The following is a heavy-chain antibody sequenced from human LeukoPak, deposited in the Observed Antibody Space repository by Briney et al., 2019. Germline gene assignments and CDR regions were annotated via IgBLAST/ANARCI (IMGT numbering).Heavy chain of an antibody. CDR1: GFTFSSYA. D-gene: IGHD6-13*01. CDR2: ITGTGGTT. J-gene: IGHJ4*02. Sequence: GSLRLSCTASGFTFSSYAMSWVRQAPGKGLEWVSAITGTGGTTYYADSVKGRFTISRDNAKNSLYLQMNSLGAEDTAVYYCARRGTSSSWAHFDYWGQGTLVTVSS. V-gene: IGHV3-23*01. CDR3: ARRGTSSSWAHFDY.